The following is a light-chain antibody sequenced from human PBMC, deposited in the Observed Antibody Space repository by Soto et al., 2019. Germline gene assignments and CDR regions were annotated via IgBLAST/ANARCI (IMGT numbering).Light chain of an antibody. V-gene: IGLV4-60*03. CDR3: ETWDSNTHVV. CDR2: VERTGRY. Sequence: QTVVTQSSSACASMRSSVKLTCTLSSGHNTYTIAWHQQQPGKAPRFLRKVERTGRYNKGSGVPGRFSGSSSGADRYLTISYLQSEDEADYYCETWDSNTHVVFGGGTQLTVL. J-gene: IGLJ2*01. CDR1: SGHNTYT.